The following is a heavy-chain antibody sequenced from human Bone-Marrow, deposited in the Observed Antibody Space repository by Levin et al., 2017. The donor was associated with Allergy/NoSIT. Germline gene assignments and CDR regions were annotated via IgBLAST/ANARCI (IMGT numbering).Heavy chain of an antibody. CDR1: GFTFSSYD. CDR3: ARGLGLYGDSPSGAFDI. Sequence: GESLKISCAASGFTFSSYDMHWVRQATGKGLEWVSAIGTAGDTYYPGSVKDRFTISREDAKNSLYLQMNSLRAGDTAVYYCARGLGLYGDSPSGAFDIWGQGTMVTVSS. CDR2: IGTAGDT. V-gene: IGHV3-13*01. J-gene: IGHJ3*02. D-gene: IGHD4-17*01.